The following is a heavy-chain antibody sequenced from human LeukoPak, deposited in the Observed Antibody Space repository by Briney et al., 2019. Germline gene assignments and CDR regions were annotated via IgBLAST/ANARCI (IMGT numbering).Heavy chain of an antibody. Sequence: GGSLRLSCAASGFTFSYYWMHWVRQAPGKGLVWVSRINHDGGSTTYADSVKGRFTISRDNAKNTLYLQMNSLRAEDTAVYYCVRAPYTTGRGYYFDYWGQGALVTVSS. CDR3: VRAPYTTGRGYYFDY. CDR2: INHDGGST. J-gene: IGHJ4*02. CDR1: GFTFSYYW. V-gene: IGHV3-74*01. D-gene: IGHD2/OR15-2a*01.